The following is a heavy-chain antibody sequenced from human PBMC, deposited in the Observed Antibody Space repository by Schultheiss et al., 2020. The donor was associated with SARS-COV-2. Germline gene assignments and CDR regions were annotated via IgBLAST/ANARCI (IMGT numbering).Heavy chain of an antibody. CDR1: GGSISSYY. CDR3: ARVRGIAAAVLDAFDI. CDR2: IYYSGST. D-gene: IGHD6-13*01. Sequence: SETLSLTCTASGGSISSYYWSWIRQPPGKGLEWIGYIYYSGSTNYNPSLKSRVTISVDTSKNQFSLKLSSVTAADTAVYYCARVRGIAAAVLDAFDIWGQGTMVTVSS. V-gene: IGHV4-59*01. J-gene: IGHJ3*02.